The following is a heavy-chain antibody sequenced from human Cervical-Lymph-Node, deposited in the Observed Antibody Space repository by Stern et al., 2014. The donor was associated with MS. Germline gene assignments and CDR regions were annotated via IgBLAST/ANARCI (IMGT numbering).Heavy chain of an antibody. Sequence: VQLVESGGGVVQPGRSLRLSCATSGFTFGRHSMHWVRQVPGKGLEWVAISSYDGSSQHYADSVKGRFTISRDNSNNTLYLQMNSLRIEDTAMYDCARPAAARYFDYWGQGSQVTVSS. CDR2: SSYDGSSQ. V-gene: IGHV3-30-3*01. CDR3: ARPAAARYFDY. J-gene: IGHJ4*02. D-gene: IGHD6-25*01. CDR1: GFTFGRHS.